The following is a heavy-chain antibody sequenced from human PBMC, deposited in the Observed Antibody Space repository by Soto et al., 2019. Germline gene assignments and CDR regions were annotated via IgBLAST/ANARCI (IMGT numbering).Heavy chain of an antibody. CDR2: INAGNGNT. J-gene: IGHJ4*02. CDR3: ARQADGGYNYGY. D-gene: IGHD5-12*01. CDR1: GYTFTSYA. V-gene: IGHV1-3*01. Sequence: ASVKVSCKASGYTFTSYAMHWVRQAPGQRLEWMGWINAGNGNTKYSQKFQGRVTITRDTSASTAYMELSSLRSEDTAVYYCARQADGGYNYGYWGQGSLVTVSS.